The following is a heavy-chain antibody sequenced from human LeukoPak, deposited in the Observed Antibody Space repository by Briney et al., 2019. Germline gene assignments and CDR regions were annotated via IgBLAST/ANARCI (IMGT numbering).Heavy chain of an antibody. V-gene: IGHV4-39*07. CDR3: ARVHQQLANYFYYYYYMDV. CDR1: GGSISSSSYY. Sequence: SETLSLTCTVSGGSISSSSYYWGWIREPPGKGLEWSGNIYYSGSTYYNPSLKSRVTISVDTSKNQFSLKLNSVTAADTAVYYCARVHQQLANYFYYYYYMDVWGKGTTVTVSS. CDR2: IYYSGST. J-gene: IGHJ6*03. D-gene: IGHD6-13*01.